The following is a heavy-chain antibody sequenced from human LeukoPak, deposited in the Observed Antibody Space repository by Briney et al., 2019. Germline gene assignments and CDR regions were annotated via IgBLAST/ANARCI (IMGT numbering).Heavy chain of an antibody. CDR1: GFTFSSFW. CDR2: IKQDVSEK. J-gene: IGHJ5*02. Sequence: GRSLRLSCAASGFTFSSFWMSWVRQAPGKGLEWVAYIKQDVSEKYYVDSVKGRFTISRDNPKNPLYLQMNRLRAEDTAVYYCARLEHYDFWSGYYPNWFDPWGQGTLVTVSS. V-gene: IGHV3-7*01. CDR3: ARLEHYDFWSGYYPNWFDP. D-gene: IGHD3-3*01.